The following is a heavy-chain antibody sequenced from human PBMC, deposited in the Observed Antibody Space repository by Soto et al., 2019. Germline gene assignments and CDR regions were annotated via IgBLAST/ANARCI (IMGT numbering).Heavy chain of an antibody. Sequence: VQLVESGGGLIQRGGSLRLSCAAAGFTFGLYSMNWVRQALGKGPEWVSYISSEKRTKKYADSVKCRFIITRENANKSLYLQMHILRDEEEAVNYCAREGWPLLQSGMDVWGQATTETVSS. J-gene: IGHJ6*02. D-gene: IGHD2-15*01. CDR1: GFTFGLYS. CDR2: ISSEKRTK. V-gene: IGHV3-48*02. CDR3: AREGWPLLQSGMDV.